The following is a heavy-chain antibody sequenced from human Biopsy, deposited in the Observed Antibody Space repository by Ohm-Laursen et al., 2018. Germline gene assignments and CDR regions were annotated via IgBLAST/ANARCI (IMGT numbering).Heavy chain of an antibody. J-gene: IGHJ1*01. CDR3: AKGQDLRGGAEYFQH. CDR2: INTHSGTT. D-gene: IGHD2-15*01. Sequence: ASLKVSCKASGYTFTGQNLHWVRQVPGQGLEWMGWINTHSGTTKFAQDFQGRVTMIRDTSITTAYMELRRLRSDDTAVYYCAKGQDLRGGAEYFQHWGQGALVTVSS. CDR1: GYTFTGQN. V-gene: IGHV1-2*02.